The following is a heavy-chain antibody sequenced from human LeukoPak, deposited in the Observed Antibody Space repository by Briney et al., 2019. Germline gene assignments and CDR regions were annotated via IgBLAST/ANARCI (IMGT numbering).Heavy chain of an antibody. CDR3: ARETPLLVPAAIYYYYGMDV. V-gene: IGHV4-61*01. D-gene: IGHD2-2*01. CDR2: IYYSGTT. J-gene: IGHJ6*02. Sequence: SETLSLTCTVSGGSISSGSYFWSWIRQPPGKGLEWIGYIYYSGTTNYNPSLKSRLTISVDTSKNQFSLKLSSVTAADTAVYYCARETPLLVPAAIYYYYGMDVWGQGTTVTVSS. CDR1: GGSISSGSYF.